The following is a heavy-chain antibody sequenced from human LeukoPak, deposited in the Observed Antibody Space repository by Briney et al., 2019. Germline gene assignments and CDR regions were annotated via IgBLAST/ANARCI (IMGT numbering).Heavy chain of an antibody. CDR2: INPSGGRT. D-gene: IGHD6-13*01. V-gene: IGHV1-46*01. Sequence: ASVKVSCKASGGTFSSYAISWVRQGPGQGLEWMGIINPSGGRTSYAQKFQGRVTMTRDMSTSTVYMELSSLRSEDTAIYYCARGDGEAASLWENWFDPWGQGTLVTVSS. J-gene: IGHJ5*02. CDR1: GGTFSSYA. CDR3: ARGDGEAASLWENWFDP.